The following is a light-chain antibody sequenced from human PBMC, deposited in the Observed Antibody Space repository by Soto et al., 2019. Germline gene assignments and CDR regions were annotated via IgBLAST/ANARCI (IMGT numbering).Light chain of an antibody. CDR2: EVN. CDR3: SSYAGXSNV. V-gene: IGLV2-8*01. CDR1: SSDVCGYNY. Sequence: QSSLGQPPSASGSPVQSVAISCTGTSSDVCGYNYLSWYQQHPGKDPKLMIYEVNKRPSGVPDRFSGSKSGKTASLTVSGLQAEDEADYYGSSYAGXSNVVGTGTKVXV. J-gene: IGLJ1*01.